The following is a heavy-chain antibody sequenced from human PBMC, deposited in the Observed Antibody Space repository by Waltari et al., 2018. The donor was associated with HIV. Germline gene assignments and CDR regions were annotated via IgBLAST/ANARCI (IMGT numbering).Heavy chain of an antibody. CDR1: GFTFSSYW. V-gene: IGHV3-7*04. CDR3: ARGGFYGSGSKVN. CDR2: IKQYGSEK. J-gene: IGHJ4*02. Sequence: EVQLVESGGGLVQPGGSLRLSCAASGFTFSSYWMSWVRQAPGKGGEGVADIKQYGSEKYYVDSVNGLFTISRDNAENSLYLQMNSLRAEDTAVYYCARGGFYGSGSKVNWGQGTLVTVSS. D-gene: IGHD3-10*01.